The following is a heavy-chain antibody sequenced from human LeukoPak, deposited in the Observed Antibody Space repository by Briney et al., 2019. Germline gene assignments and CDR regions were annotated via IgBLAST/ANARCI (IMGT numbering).Heavy chain of an antibody. D-gene: IGHD2-8*01. CDR3: ARAYCTNGVCYWFDP. Sequence: SETLSLTCTVSGGSISSYYWSWIRQPPGKGLEWIGYIYYSGSTNYNPSLKSRVTISVDTSKNQFSLKLSSVTAADTAVYYCARAYCTNGVCYWFDPWGQGTPVTVSS. J-gene: IGHJ5*02. CDR1: GGSISSYY. V-gene: IGHV4-59*01. CDR2: IYYSGST.